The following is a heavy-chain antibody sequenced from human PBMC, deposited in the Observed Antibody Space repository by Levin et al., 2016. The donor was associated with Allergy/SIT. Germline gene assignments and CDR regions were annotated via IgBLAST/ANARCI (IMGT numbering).Heavy chain of an antibody. J-gene: IGHJ5*02. CDR2: ISGSGGST. Sequence: GGSLRLSCAASGFTFSTYGMHWVRQAPGKGLEWVSGISGSGGSTYYADSVKGRFAISRDNSKNTLHLQMNSLRAEDTAIYYCVKVGDDTSGYYFKQNWFDPWGQGTLVTVSS. CDR3: VKVGDDTSGYYFKQNWFDP. CDR1: GFTFSTYG. V-gene: IGHV3-23*01. D-gene: IGHD3-22*01.